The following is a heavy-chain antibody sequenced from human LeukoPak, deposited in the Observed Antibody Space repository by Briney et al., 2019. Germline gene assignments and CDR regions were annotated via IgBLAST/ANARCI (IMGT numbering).Heavy chain of an antibody. CDR2: IRYDGSNK. D-gene: IGHD3-22*01. J-gene: IGHJ4*02. V-gene: IGHV3-30*02. Sequence: GRSLRLSCAASGFTFSSYAMHWVRQAPGEGLEWVAFIRYDGSNKYYADSVKGRFTISRDNSKNTLYLQMNSLRAEDTAVYYCAKTDSSGYPSSFDYWGQGTLVTVSS. CDR3: AKTDSSGYPSSFDY. CDR1: GFTFSSYA.